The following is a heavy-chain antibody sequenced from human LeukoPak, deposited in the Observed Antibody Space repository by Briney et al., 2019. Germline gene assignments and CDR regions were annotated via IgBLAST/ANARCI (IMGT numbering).Heavy chain of an antibody. Sequence: EGSLRLSCAASGFTFSDYYMSWIRQAPGKGLEWVSYISSSGSTIYYADSVKGRFTISRDNAKNSLYLQMNSLRAEDTAVYYCARSPTRWSYFFDYWGQGTLVTVSS. CDR3: ARSPTRWSYFFDY. V-gene: IGHV3-11*01. CDR2: ISSSGSTI. J-gene: IGHJ4*02. D-gene: IGHD1-26*01. CDR1: GFTFSDYY.